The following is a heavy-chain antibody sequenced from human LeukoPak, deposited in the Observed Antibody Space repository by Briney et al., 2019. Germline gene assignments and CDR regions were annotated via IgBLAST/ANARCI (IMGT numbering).Heavy chain of an antibody. CDR1: GGAISSYY. CDR2: IYYSGST. Sequence: SETLSLTCSVSGGAISSYYWSWIRQPPGSGVGWIGYIYYSGSTNYNPSLKSRVTIAVDTSKNQFSLKLSSVTAADTAVYYCARERYSSGWDDAFDIWGQGTMVTVSS. D-gene: IGHD6-19*01. V-gene: IGHV4-59*01. J-gene: IGHJ3*02. CDR3: ARERYSSGWDDAFDI.